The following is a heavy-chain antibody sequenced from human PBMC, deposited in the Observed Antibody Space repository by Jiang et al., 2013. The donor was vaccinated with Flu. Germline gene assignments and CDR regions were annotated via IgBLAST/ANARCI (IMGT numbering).Heavy chain of an antibody. CDR1: GFTFSSYA. D-gene: IGHD6-19*01. CDR2: ISGSGGST. CDR3: AKDRGYSSGWNDYFDY. J-gene: IGHJ4*02. Sequence: VQLLESGGGLVQPGGSLRLSCAASGFTFSSYAMSWVRQAPGKGLEWVSAISGSGGSTYYADSVKGRFTISRDNSKNTLYLQMNSLRAEDTAVYYCAKDRGYSSGWNDYFDYWGQGTLVTVSS. V-gene: IGHV3-23*01.